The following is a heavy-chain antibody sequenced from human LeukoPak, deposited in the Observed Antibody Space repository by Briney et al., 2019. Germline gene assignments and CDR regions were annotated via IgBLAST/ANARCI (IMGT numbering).Heavy chain of an antibody. CDR3: ARDRCSSTSCSLYYYYYGMDV. Sequence: GGSLRLSCAAPGFTFSSYSMNWVRQAPGKGLEWVSSISSSSSYIYYADSVKGRFTISRDNAKNSLYLQMNSLRAEDTAVYYCARDRCSSTSCSLYYYYYGMDVWGQGTTVTVSS. D-gene: IGHD2-2*01. CDR2: ISSSSSYI. V-gene: IGHV3-21*01. J-gene: IGHJ6*02. CDR1: GFTFSSYS.